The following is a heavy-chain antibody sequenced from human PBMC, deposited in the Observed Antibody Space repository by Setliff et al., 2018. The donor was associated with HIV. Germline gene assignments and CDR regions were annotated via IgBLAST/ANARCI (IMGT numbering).Heavy chain of an antibody. CDR2: IYHSGST. Sequence: LSLTCAVSGGSISSSNWWSWVRQPPGKGLEWIGEIYHSGSTNYNPSLKSRVTISLDRSKTQFSLRLNSVTAADTAVYYCARVQYHYVNNGDSYYFTHWGHGTLVTVSS. J-gene: IGHJ4*01. D-gene: IGHD3-10*02. CDR3: ARVQYHYVNNGDSYYFTH. V-gene: IGHV4-4*02. CDR1: GGSISSSNW.